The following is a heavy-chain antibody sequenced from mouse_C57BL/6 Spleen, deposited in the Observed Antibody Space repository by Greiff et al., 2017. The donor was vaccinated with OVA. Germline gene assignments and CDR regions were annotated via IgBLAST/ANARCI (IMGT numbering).Heavy chain of an antibody. D-gene: IGHD3-2*02. CDR1: GYAFSSSW. Sequence: QVQLKESGPELVKPGASVKISCKASGYAFSSSWMNWVKQRPGKGLEWIGRIYPGDGDTNYNGKFKGKATLTADKSSSTAYMQLSSLTSEDSAVYFCARPAQASRVDFDYWGQGTTLTVSS. CDR3: ARPAQASRVDFDY. CDR2: IYPGDGDT. J-gene: IGHJ2*01. V-gene: IGHV1-82*01.